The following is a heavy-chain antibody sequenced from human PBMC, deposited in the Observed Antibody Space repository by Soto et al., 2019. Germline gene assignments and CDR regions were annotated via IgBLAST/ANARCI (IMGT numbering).Heavy chain of an antibody. Sequence: QVQMVESGGGLVQPGRSLRLTCTASGFNFNRFAIHWVRQAPGKGLEWVAVISYDGNNEYVAVPLRDRFAISRDNSQNQGFLQIGRVRGEDPGRLYFARKPSPPYLRGTEDHWGQGSLVIVSS. CDR2: ISYDGNNE. V-gene: IGHV3-30*09. CDR1: GFNFNRFA. D-gene: IGHD2-21*01. CDR3: ARKPSPPYLRGTEDH. J-gene: IGHJ4*02.